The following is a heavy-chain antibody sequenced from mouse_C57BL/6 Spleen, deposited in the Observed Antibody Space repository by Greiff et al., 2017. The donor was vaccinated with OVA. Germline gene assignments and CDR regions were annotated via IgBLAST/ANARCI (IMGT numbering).Heavy chain of an antibody. J-gene: IGHJ1*03. CDR1: GFTFSSYA. D-gene: IGHD4-1*01. V-gene: IGHV5-4*01. CDR3: ARAWDDWYFDV. Sequence: EVQLVESGGGLVKPGGSLKLSCAASGFTFSSYAMSWVRQTPEKRLEWVATISDGGSYTYYPDNVKGRFTISRDNAKNNLYLQMSHLKSEDTAMYYCARAWDDWYFDVWGTGTTVTVSS. CDR2: ISDGGSYT.